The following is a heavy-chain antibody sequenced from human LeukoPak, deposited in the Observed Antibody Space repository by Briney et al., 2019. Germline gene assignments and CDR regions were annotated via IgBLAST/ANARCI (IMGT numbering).Heavy chain of an antibody. V-gene: IGHV3-30*04. Sequence: GGSLRLSCAASGFTFSSYAMHWVRQAPGKGLEWVAVISYDGSNKYYADSVKGRFTISRDNSKNTPYLQMTSLRAEDTAVYYCARDSRDCSSTSCYSDYWGQGTLVTVSS. CDR3: ARDSRDCSSTSCYSDY. D-gene: IGHD2-2*01. J-gene: IGHJ4*02. CDR1: GFTFSSYA. CDR2: ISYDGSNK.